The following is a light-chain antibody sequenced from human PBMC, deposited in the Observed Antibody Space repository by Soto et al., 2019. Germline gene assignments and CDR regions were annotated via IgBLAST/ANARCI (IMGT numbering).Light chain of an antibody. CDR2: GNS. V-gene: IGLV1-40*01. J-gene: IGLJ2*01. CDR1: SSNIGAGYD. CDR3: QSYDSSRSGYVV. Sequence: QSVLTQPPSVSGAPGQRVTISCTGSSSNIGAGYDVHWYQQLPGTAPRLLISGNSNRPSGVPDRFSGSKSGTSASLAITGLQAEDEADYYCQSYDSSRSGYVVFGGGTKLTVL.